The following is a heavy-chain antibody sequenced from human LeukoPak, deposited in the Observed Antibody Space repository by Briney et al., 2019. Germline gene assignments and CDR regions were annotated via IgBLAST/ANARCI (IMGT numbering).Heavy chain of an antibody. CDR1: GFTFSSYA. V-gene: IGHV3-64*01. J-gene: IGHJ4*02. CDR2: ISSNGGST. Sequence: GGSLRLSCAASGFTFSSYAMHWVRQAPGKGLEYVSAISSNGGSTYYANSVKGRFTISRDNSKNTPYLQMGSLRAEDTAVYYCAKDITYYYGSGSYGDPFDYRGQGTLVTVSS. CDR3: AKDITYYYGSGSYGDPFDY. D-gene: IGHD3-10*01.